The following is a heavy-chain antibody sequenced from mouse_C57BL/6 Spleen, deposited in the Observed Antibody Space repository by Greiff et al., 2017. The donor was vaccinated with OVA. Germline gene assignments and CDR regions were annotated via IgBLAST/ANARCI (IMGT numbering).Heavy chain of an antibody. D-gene: IGHD2-4*01. J-gene: IGHJ4*01. CDR1: GYTFTDYY. V-gene: IGHV1-26*01. CDR2: INPNNGGT. Sequence: EVQLQQSGPELVKPGASVKISCKASGYTFTDYYMNWVKQSHGKSLEWIGDINPNNGGTSYNQKFKGKATLTVDKSSSTAYIELRSLTSEDSAVYYCARKGLRREAMDYWGQGTSVTVSS. CDR3: ARKGLRREAMDY.